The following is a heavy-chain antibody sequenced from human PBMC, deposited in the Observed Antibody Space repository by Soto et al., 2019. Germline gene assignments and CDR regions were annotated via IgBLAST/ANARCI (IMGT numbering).Heavy chain of an antibody. D-gene: IGHD2-2*01. J-gene: IGHJ4*02. V-gene: IGHV1-2*02. CDR2: INPKSGGT. Sequence: QVQLVQSGAEVKKPGASVKVSCKASGYTFTGYYMHWVRQAPGQGLEWRGWINPKSGGTNYAQKFQGRVTMTRDTSISTAYMELSRLRSDDTAVYYCARGRKVVVVPAANEFDYWGQGTLVTVSS. CDR1: GYTFTGYY. CDR3: ARGRKVVVVPAANEFDY.